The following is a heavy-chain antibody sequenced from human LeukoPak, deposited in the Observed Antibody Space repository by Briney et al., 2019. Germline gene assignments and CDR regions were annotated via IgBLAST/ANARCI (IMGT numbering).Heavy chain of an antibody. CDR3: ARYYDSSGYYYLDS. V-gene: IGHV1-18*01. Sequence: ASVKVSCKASGYTFTNYGISWVRQAPGQGLEWMGWISAYNGNTNYAQKLQGRVTMTTDTSTSTAYMELRSLRSDDTAVYYCARYYDSSGYYYLDSWGQGTLVTVPS. CDR1: GYTFTNYG. D-gene: IGHD3-22*01. J-gene: IGHJ4*02. CDR2: ISAYNGNT.